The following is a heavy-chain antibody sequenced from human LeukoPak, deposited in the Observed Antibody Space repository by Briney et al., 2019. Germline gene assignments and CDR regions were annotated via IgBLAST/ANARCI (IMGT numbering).Heavy chain of an antibody. CDR1: GFTFSSYW. Sequence: GGSLRLSCAASGFTFSSYWMHWVRQAPGKGLVWVSRINSDGSSTSYADSVKGRFTISRDNAKNSLYLQMNSLRAEDTAVYYCARVPYYDILTGYSDYWGQGTLVTVSS. CDR2: INSDGSST. CDR3: ARVPYYDILTGYSDY. D-gene: IGHD3-9*01. J-gene: IGHJ4*02. V-gene: IGHV3-74*01.